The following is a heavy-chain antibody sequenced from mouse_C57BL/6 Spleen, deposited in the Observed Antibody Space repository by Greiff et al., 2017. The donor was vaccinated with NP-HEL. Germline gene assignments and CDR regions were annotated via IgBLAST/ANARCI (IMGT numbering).Heavy chain of an antibody. J-gene: IGHJ1*03. D-gene: IGHD2-4*01. CDR1: GYSITSGYY. Sequence: EVKLQESGPGLVKPSQSLSLTCSVTGYSITSGYYWNWIRQFPGNKLEWMGYISYDGSNNYNPSLKNRISITRDTSKNQFFLKLNSVTTEDTATYYCARGGYDYRRPFDVWGTGTTVTVSS. CDR3: ARGGYDYRRPFDV. CDR2: ISYDGSN. V-gene: IGHV3-6*01.